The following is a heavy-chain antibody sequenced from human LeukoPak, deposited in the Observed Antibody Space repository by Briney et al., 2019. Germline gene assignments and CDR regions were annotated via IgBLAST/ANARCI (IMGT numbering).Heavy chain of an antibody. D-gene: IGHD3-3*01. J-gene: IGHJ4*02. CDR2: IYYSGST. V-gene: IGHV4-39*07. CDR1: GGSISSSSYY. CDR3: ARDRVPTYYDFWSGYYSINYFDY. Sequence: SETLSLTCTVSGGSISSSSYYWGWIRQPPGKGLEWIGSIYYSGSTYYNPSLKSRVTISVDTSKNQFSLKLSSVTAADTAVYYCARDRVPTYYDFWSGYYSINYFDYWGQGTLVTVSS.